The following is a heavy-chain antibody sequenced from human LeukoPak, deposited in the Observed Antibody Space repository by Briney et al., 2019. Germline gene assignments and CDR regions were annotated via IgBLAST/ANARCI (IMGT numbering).Heavy chain of an antibody. CDR2: INWNGGST. D-gene: IGHD2-15*01. CDR1: GFTFDDYG. J-gene: IGHJ3*02. V-gene: IGHV3-20*04. Sequence: GGSLRLSCAASGFTFDDYGMSWVRQAPGKGLEWVSGINWNGGSTGYADSVKGRFTISRDNAKNSLYLQMNSLRAEDTALYYCARGKYQVSIFCTPGSCYPGAFDIWGQGTMGTVSS. CDR3: ARGKYQVSIFCTPGSCYPGAFDI.